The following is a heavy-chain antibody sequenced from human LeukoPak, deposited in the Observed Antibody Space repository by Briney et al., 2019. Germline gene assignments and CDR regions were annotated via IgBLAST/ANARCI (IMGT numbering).Heavy chain of an antibody. Sequence: PSETLSLTWAVYRGPFINYYWTWIRQPPGKGLEWIGEINHNGSAKYNPSLQSRVTISVDTSKNQFSLKLSSVTAADTAVYYCARRRSGYRFDPWGQGTLVTVSS. CDR1: RGPFINYY. V-gene: IGHV4-34*01. CDR2: INHNGSA. D-gene: IGHD3-3*01. J-gene: IGHJ5*02. CDR3: ARRRSGYRFDP.